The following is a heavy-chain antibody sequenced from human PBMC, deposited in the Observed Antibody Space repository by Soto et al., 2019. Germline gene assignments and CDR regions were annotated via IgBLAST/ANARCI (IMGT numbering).Heavy chain of an antibody. D-gene: IGHD4-17*01. Sequence: QITLKESGPTLVKPTQTFTLTCTFSGFSLSTSGVGVGWIRQPPGKALEWLAVIYWDDYKHYSPSLKSRLTITKDTSKNQVVLTMTNMDPVDTATYYCAHKGYGDYPLDYWGQGTLLTVSS. V-gene: IGHV2-5*02. CDR1: GFSLSTSGVG. CDR3: AHKGYGDYPLDY. J-gene: IGHJ4*02. CDR2: IYWDDYK.